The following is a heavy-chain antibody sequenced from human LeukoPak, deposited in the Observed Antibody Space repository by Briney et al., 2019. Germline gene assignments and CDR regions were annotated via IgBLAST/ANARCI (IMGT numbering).Heavy chain of an antibody. CDR3: ARGHYDYVWGSSWY. V-gene: IGHV3-66*01. J-gene: IGHJ4*02. CDR1: GFTVSSNY. D-gene: IGHD3-16*01. Sequence: GGSLRLSCAASGFTVSSNYMSWVRQAPGKGLEWVSVIYSGGSTYYADSVKGRFTISRDNSKNTLYLQMNSLRAEDTAVYYCARGHYDYVWGSSWYWGQGTLVTVSS. CDR2: IYSGGST.